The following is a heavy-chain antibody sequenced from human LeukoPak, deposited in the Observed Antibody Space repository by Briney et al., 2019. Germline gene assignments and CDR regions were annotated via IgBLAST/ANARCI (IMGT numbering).Heavy chain of an antibody. V-gene: IGHV1-69*11. CDR1: GGTFSSYA. CDR3: ARAHSTSGDFWSGPTSYYFDY. J-gene: IGHJ4*02. Sequence: SVKVSCKASGGTFSSYAISWVRQAPGQGLEWMGRIIPILGSANYAQKFQGRVTITTDESTSTAYMELSSLRSEDTAVYYCARAHSTSGDFWSGPTSYYFDYWGQGTLVTVSS. CDR2: IIPILGSA. D-gene: IGHD3-3*01.